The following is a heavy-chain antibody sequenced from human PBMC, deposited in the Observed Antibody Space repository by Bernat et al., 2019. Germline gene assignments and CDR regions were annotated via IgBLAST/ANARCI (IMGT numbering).Heavy chain of an antibody. CDR3: ARDSSGYWYFDL. V-gene: IGHV3-53*02. CDR1: GFTVSGNY. J-gene: IGHJ2*01. CDR2: IYSGGST. D-gene: IGHD3-10*01. Sequence: EVQLVETGGGLIQPGGSLRLSCAASGFTVSGNYMSWVRQAPGKGLERVSVIYSGGSTYYADSVKGRFTISRDNSKNTLYLQMDSLRAEDTAVYYCARDSSGYWYFDLWGRGTLVTVSS.